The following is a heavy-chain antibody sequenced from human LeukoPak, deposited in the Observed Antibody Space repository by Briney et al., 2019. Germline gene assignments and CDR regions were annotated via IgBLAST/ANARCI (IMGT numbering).Heavy chain of an antibody. V-gene: IGHV4-30-2*01. J-gene: IGHJ4*02. D-gene: IGHD1-14*01. CDR3: ARDRNRRYFDY. Sequence: SQTLSLTCTVSGGSISSGGYYWSWIPQPPGKGLEWIGYIYHSGSTYYNPSLKSRVTISVDTSKNQFSLKLSSVTAADTAVYYCARDRNRRYFDYWGQGTLVTVSS. CDR1: GGSISSGGYY. CDR2: IYHSGST.